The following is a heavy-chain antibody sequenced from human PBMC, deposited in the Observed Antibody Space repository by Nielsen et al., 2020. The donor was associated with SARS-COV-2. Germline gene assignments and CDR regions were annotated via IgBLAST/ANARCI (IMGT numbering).Heavy chain of an antibody. CDR2: TYYRSKWYN. Sequence: SETLLTCAISGDSVSSSSAAWNWIRQSPSRGLEWLGRTYYRSKWYNDYAVSVKSRITINPDTSKNQFSLHLNSVTPEDTAVYYCARARGAYGDYYYYYYTDVWGKGTTVTVSS. CDR1: GDSVSSSSAA. V-gene: IGHV6-1*01. CDR3: ARARGAYGDYYYYYYTDV. D-gene: IGHD4-17*01. J-gene: IGHJ6*03.